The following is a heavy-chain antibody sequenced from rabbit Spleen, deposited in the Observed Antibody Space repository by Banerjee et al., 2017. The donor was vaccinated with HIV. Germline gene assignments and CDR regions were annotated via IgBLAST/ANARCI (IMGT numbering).Heavy chain of an antibody. Sequence: QSLEESGGGLVQPEGSLTLTCTASGFSFSSRYYMCWVRQAPGKGLEWIGCVGSGATGNTYYASWAKGRFTISKTSSTTLTLQMTSLTAADTATYFCARSGANAAAYEFNLWGPGTLVTIS. CDR2: VGSGATGNT. V-gene: IGHV1S40*01. CDR3: ARSGANAAAYEFNL. CDR1: GFSFSSRYY. D-gene: IGHD6-1*01. J-gene: IGHJ4*01.